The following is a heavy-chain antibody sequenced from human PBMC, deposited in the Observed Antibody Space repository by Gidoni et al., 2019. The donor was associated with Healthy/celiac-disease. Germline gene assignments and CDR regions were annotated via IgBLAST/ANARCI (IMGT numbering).Heavy chain of an antibody. CDR1: GYSISSGYY. D-gene: IGHD3-10*01. CDR2: IYHSGST. J-gene: IGHJ4*02. Sequence: QVQLQESGPGLVKPSETLSLTCAVSGYSISSGYYWGWIRQPPGKGLEWIGSIYHSGSTYYNPSLKSRVTISVDTSKNQFSLKLSSVTAADTAVYYCARLTARGGPDYWGQGTLVTVSS. V-gene: IGHV4-38-2*01. CDR3: ARLTARGGPDY.